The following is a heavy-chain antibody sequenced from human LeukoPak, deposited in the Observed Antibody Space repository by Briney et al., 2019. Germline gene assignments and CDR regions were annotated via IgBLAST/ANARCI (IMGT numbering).Heavy chain of an antibody. CDR2: LYIGGNT. CDR3: TTAAGYNYGQY. Sequence: GGSLRLSCAASGLTVSSNYMNWVRQAPGKGLEWVSALYIGGNTYYADSVRGRFTVSRDNSKNTLYLQMNSLRAEDTAIYYCTTAAGYNYGQYWGQGTLVTVSS. J-gene: IGHJ4*02. CDR1: GLTVSSNY. V-gene: IGHV3-53*01. D-gene: IGHD5-18*01.